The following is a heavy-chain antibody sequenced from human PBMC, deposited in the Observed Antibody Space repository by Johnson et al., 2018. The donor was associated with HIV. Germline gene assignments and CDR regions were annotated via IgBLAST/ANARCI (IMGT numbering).Heavy chain of an antibody. CDR1: GFTFSSYA. CDR3: TTDRYAFDI. CDR2: ISYDGSNK. V-gene: IGHV3-30-3*01. J-gene: IGHJ3*02. Sequence: QVQLVESGGGVVQPGRSLRLSCAASGFTFSSYAMHWVRQAPGKGLEWVAVISYDGSNKYYADYVKGRFTISRDNSKNTLYLQMNSLKTEDTAVYYCTTDRYAFDIWGQGTLVTVSS. D-gene: IGHD1-1*01.